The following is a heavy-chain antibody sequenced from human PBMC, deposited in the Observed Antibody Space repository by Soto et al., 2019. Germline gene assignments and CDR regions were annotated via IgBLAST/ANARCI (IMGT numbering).Heavy chain of an antibody. V-gene: IGHV3-21*01. CDR2: ISSSSSYI. J-gene: IGHJ6*02. D-gene: IGHD5-12*01. CDR3: ARYSGYEPYYYYGTEV. Sequence: LSCGVSGLPSSAHSVLCVRPPPGKGLEWVSSISSSSSYIYYADSVKGRFTISRDNAKNSLYLQMNSLRAEDTAVYYGARYSGYEPYYYYGTEVWGQRSTVTVCS. CDR1: GLPSSAHS.